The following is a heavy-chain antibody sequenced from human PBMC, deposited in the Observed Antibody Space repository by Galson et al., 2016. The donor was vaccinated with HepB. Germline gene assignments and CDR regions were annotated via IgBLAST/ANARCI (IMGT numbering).Heavy chain of an antibody. Sequence: TLSLTCTVSGGSISGGTIYWNWIRQHPGKGLEWIGYTYYSGSTYYNPSLKSRVSISIDTSKNKFSLKLSSVTAADTASYYCATDDRGVGVTTDVWGQGILVTVSS. CDR1: GGSISGGTIY. J-gene: IGHJ4*02. CDR2: TYYSGST. D-gene: IGHD3-3*01. CDR3: ATDDRGVGVTTDV. V-gene: IGHV4-31*03.